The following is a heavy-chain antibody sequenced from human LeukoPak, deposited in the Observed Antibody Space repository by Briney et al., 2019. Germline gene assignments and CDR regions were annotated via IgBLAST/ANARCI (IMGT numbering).Heavy chain of an antibody. D-gene: IGHD3-3*01. Sequence: KPGGSLRLSCAASGFTFSSYSMNWVRQAPGKGLEWVSVIYSGGSTYYADSVKGRFTISRDNSKNTLYLQMNSLRAEDTAVYYCARENYDFWDGGWFDPWGQGTLVTVSS. J-gene: IGHJ5*02. CDR3: ARENYDFWDGGWFDP. CDR1: GFTFSSYS. V-gene: IGHV3-66*02. CDR2: IYSGGST.